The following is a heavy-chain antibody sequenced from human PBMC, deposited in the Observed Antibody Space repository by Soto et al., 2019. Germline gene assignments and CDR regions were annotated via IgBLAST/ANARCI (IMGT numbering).Heavy chain of an antibody. CDR3: AKERSSGWSFDY. D-gene: IGHD6-19*01. J-gene: IGHJ4*02. CDR1: GFTFSTYG. V-gene: IGHV3-30*18. Sequence: PGGSLRLSCAASGFTFSTYGMHWVRQAPGKGLDWVAVISHEGSRKYYGDSVKGRFTVSRDNSKNTLYLQMNSLRAEDTAVFYCAKERSSGWSFDYWGQGTLVTVSS. CDR2: ISHEGSRK.